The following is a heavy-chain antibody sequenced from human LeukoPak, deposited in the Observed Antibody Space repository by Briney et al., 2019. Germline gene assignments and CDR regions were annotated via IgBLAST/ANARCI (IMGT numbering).Heavy chain of an antibody. CDR1: SGSISSYY. V-gene: IGHV4-59*01. J-gene: IGHJ6*03. CDR2: ISDSGTS. CDR3: ARVSWFPGTSYYYMDV. Sequence: PSETLSLTCTVSSGSISSYYWSWIRQPPGKGLEWFGYISDSGTSNYNPSLKSRVTISVDTSKNQFSLKLSSVNAADTAVYYCARVSWFPGTSYYYMDVWGKGTTVTVSS. D-gene: IGHD1-1*01.